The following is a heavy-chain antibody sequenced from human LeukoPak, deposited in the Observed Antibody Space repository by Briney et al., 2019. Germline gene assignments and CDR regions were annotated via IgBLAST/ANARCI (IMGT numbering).Heavy chain of an antibody. D-gene: IGHD5-12*01. CDR3: ARSRGVATNWFDP. J-gene: IGHJ5*02. Sequence: SQTLSLTCAVSGGSTSSGGYSWSWIRQPPGKGLEWIGYIYHSGSTYYNPSLKSRVTISVDRSKNQFSLKLSSVTAADTAVYYCARSRGVATNWFDPWGQGTLVTVSS. CDR2: IYHSGST. CDR1: GGSTSSGGYS. V-gene: IGHV4-30-2*01.